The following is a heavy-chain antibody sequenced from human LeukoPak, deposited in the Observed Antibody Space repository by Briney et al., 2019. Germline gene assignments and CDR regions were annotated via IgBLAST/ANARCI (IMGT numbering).Heavy chain of an antibody. D-gene: IGHD3-10*01. CDR1: GGSFSGYY. V-gene: IGHV4-34*01. J-gene: IGHJ4*02. CDR3: AILYGSGRYFDY. CDR2: INHSGST. Sequence: PSETLSLTCAVYGGSFSGYYWSWIRQPPGKGLEWIGEINHSGSTNYNPSHKSRVTISVDTSKNQFSLKLSSVTAADTAVYYCAILYGSGRYFDYWGQGTLVTVSS.